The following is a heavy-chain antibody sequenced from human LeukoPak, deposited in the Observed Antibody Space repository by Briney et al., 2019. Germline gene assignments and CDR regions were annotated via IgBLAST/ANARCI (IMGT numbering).Heavy chain of an antibody. V-gene: IGHV3-23*01. CDR3: AKRGHSGSYYAAFDY. Sequence: QAGGSLRLSCAVSGFTFSSYAMSWVRQAPGKGLEWVSAISGSGSSTYYADSVKGRFTISRDNSKNTLYLQLNSLRAEDTAVYYRAKRGHSGSYYAAFDYWGQGTQVTVSS. CDR1: GFTFSSYA. D-gene: IGHD1-26*01. CDR2: ISGSGSST. J-gene: IGHJ4*02.